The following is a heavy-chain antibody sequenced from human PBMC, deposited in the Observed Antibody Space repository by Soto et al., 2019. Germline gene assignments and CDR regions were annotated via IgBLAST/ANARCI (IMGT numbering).Heavy chain of an antibody. D-gene: IGHD3-9*01. J-gene: IGHJ3*02. CDR2: ICPGDSDT. CDR1: GYSFTSYW. CDR3: ARLSYYDILTERVSAFDI. V-gene: IGHV5-51*01. Sequence: GESLKISCKGSGYSFTSYWIGWVRQMPGKGLEWMGIICPGDSDTRYSPSFQGQVTISADKSISTAYLQWSSLKASDTAMYYCARLSYYDILTERVSAFDIWGQGTMVTVSS.